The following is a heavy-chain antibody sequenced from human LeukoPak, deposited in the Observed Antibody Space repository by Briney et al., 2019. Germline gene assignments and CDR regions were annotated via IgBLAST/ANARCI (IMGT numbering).Heavy chain of an antibody. J-gene: IGHJ4*02. CDR2: IIPIFGTA. CDR1: GGTFSSYA. D-gene: IGHD5-12*01. CDR3: ARFERGYSGSEGIDY. Sequence: ASVKVSCKASGGTFSSYAISWVRQAPGQGLEWMGGIIPIFGTANYAQKFQGRVTITADKSTRIAYMELSSVAAADTAVYYCARFERGYSGSEGIDYWGQGTLVTVSS. V-gene: IGHV1-69*06.